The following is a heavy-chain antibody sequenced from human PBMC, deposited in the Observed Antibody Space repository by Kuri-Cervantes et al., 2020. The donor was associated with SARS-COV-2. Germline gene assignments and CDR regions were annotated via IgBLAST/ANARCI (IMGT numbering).Heavy chain of an antibody. V-gene: IGHV3-48*01. J-gene: IGHJ4*02. CDR3: ENPDVAIRG. D-gene: IGHD2-2*02. CDR1: GFTFSSYS. CDR2: ISSSSSTI. Sequence: GGSLSLSCAASGFTFSSYSMNWVRQAPGKGLEWVSYISSSSSTIYYADSVKGRFTISRDNAKNSLYLQMNSLRAEDTAVYYCENPDVAIRGRGQGTLVTVSS.